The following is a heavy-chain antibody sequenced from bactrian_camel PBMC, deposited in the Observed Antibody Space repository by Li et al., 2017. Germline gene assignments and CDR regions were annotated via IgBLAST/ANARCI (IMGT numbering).Heavy chain of an antibody. D-gene: IGHD1*01. V-gene: IGHV3S53*01. CDR2: IDSDGRT. Sequence: HVQLVESGGGSVQAGESLRLSCVVSGYRYSTYCMGWFRQVPGNEREPLASIDSDGRTSVADSVKGRFTISQDGAKNTLYLHTNNLKPEDTAMYHCAANTDRFCSWSRLGEDAFDVWGRGTQVTVS. CDR1: GYRYSTYC. CDR3: AANTDRFCSWSRLGEDAFDV. J-gene: IGHJ4*01.